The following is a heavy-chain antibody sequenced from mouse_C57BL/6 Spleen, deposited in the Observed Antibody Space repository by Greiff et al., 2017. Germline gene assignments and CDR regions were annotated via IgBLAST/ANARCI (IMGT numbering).Heavy chain of an antibody. CDR3: ASPPYYYYAGYASDY. J-gene: IGHJ4*01. V-gene: IGHV1-50*01. D-gene: IGHD1-1*01. CDR2: IDPTYGNT. CDR1: GYTFTSYW. Sequence: QVQLQQPGAELVKPGASVKLSCKASGYTFTSYWMQWVKQRPGQGLEWIGVIDPTYGNTNYNQKFKGKATLTVDKSSSTAYVQPSSLTSEDSAVYSCASPPYYYYAGYASDYWGQGTSVTVSA.